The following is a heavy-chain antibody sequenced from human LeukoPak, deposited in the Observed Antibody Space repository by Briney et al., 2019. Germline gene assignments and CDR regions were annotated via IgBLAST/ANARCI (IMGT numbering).Heavy chain of an antibody. CDR1: GFTVSNNY. Sequence: PGGSLRLSCAASGFTVSNNYMSWVRQAPGKGLEWVSITYSDSSTNYADSVKVRFTISRETSQNTLSLQMNSLRAEDTAVYYCVRKNRDFNAAFDIWGQGTVVTVSS. J-gene: IGHJ3*02. CDR2: TYSDSST. CDR3: VRKNRDFNAAFDI. V-gene: IGHV3-53*01. D-gene: IGHD2-21*02.